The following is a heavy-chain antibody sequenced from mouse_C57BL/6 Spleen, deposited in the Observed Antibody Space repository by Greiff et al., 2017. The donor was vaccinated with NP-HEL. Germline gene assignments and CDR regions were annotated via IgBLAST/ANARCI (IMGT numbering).Heavy chain of an antibody. D-gene: IGHD1-1*01. CDR1: GYTFTSYW. CDR3: ARSGNYGSSYGLDY. J-gene: IGHJ2*01. V-gene: IGHV1-69*01. Sequence: QVQLQQPGAELVMPGASVKLSCKASGYTFTSYWMHWVKQRPGQGLEWIGEIDPSDSYTNYNQKFKGKSTLTVDKAASTADMQLSSRTCEDSAVYDGARSGNYGSSYGLDYWGQGTTLTVSS. CDR2: IDPSDSYT.